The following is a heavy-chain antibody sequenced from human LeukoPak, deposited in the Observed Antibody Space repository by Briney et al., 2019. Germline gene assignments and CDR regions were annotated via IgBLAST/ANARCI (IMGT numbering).Heavy chain of an antibody. Sequence: GGSLRLSCAASGFTFNNYWMTWVRQAPGKGLEWVANIKQDGSEKYYVGSVKGRFTISRDNANNSLYLQMNSLRAEDTAVYYCASPFRVVVDVWGRGTLVTVSS. CDR1: GFTFNNYW. D-gene: IGHD2-2*01. V-gene: IGHV3-7*01. CDR2: IKQDGSEK. J-gene: IGHJ2*01. CDR3: ASPFRVVVDV.